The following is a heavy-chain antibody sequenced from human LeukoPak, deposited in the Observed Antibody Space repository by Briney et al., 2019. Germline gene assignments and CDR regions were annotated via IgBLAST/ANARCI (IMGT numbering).Heavy chain of an antibody. CDR1: GFTFSSYS. J-gene: IGHJ6*02. V-gene: IGHV3-21*01. CDR2: ISSSSSYI. Sequence: PGGSLRLSCEASGFTFSSYSMNWVRQAPGKGLEWVSSISSSSSYIYYADSVKGRFTISRDNTKNSLYLQMNSLRAEDTAVYYCARDHTYYDFWSGSQSLDGMDVWGQGTTVTVSS. D-gene: IGHD3-3*01. CDR3: ARDHTYYDFWSGSQSLDGMDV.